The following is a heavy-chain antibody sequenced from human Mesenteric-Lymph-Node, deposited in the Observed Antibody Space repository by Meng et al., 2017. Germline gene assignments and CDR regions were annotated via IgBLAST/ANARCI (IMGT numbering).Heavy chain of an antibody. J-gene: IGHJ4*02. D-gene: IGHD3-16*02. CDR2: IRSGGNT. Sequence: GESLKISCAASGFTVSTNYISWVRQAPGKGLEWVSVIRSGGNTDYADSVKGRFTISRDNSKNTVYLQMNSLRAEDTAMYYCATSDYVWGSYRPDYRGQGTLVTVSS. V-gene: IGHV3-66*02. CDR3: ATSDYVWGSYRPDY. CDR1: GFTVSTNY.